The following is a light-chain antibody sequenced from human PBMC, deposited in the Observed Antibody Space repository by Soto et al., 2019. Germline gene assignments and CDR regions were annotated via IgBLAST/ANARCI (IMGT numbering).Light chain of an antibody. J-gene: IGKJ5*01. CDR1: QSVSSSY. Sequence: DIVLTPSPGTLSLSPGERATLSCRASQSVSSSYLAWYQQKPGLAPRLLIYDASSRATGIPDRFSGSGSGTDFTLTINRLEPEDSAVYYCQQYRSLITFGQGTLLEIK. V-gene: IGKV3D-20*01. CDR3: QQYRSLIT. CDR2: DAS.